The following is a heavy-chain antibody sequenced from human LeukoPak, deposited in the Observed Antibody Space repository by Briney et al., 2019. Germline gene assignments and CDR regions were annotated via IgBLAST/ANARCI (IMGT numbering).Heavy chain of an antibody. Sequence: PGGSLRFSCAASGFTFSSYGMHWVRQAPGKGLEWVAFIRYDGSNKYYADSVKGRFTISRDNSKNTLYLQMNSLRAEDTAVYYCAKDPITMVRGVLDYWGQGTLVTVSS. D-gene: IGHD3-10*01. CDR2: IRYDGSNK. J-gene: IGHJ4*02. CDR1: GFTFSSYG. CDR3: AKDPITMVRGVLDY. V-gene: IGHV3-30*02.